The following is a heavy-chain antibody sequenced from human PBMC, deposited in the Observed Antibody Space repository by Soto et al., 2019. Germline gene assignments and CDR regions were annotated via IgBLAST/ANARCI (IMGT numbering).Heavy chain of an antibody. CDR3: TRYPLIVVVPAADDAFDI. CDR2: IRSKAYGGTT. CDR1: GFTFGDYA. D-gene: IGHD2-2*01. J-gene: IGHJ3*02. V-gene: IGHV3-49*03. Sequence: GGSLRLSCTASGFTFGDYAMSWFRQAPGKGLEWVGFIRSKAYGGTTEYAASVKGRFTISRDDSKSIVYLQMNSLKTEDTAVYYCTRYPLIVVVPAADDAFDIWGQGTMVTVSS.